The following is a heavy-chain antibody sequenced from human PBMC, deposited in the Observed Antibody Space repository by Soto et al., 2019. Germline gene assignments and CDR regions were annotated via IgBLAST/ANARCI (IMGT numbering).Heavy chain of an antibody. CDR3: ARVAVSGWLMTDY. V-gene: IGHV1-69*05. CDR1: GGTFSSYA. Sequence: AASVKVSCKASGGTFSSYAISWVRQAPGQGLEWMGGIIPIFGTANYAQKLQGRVTMTTDTSTSTAYMELRSLRSDDTAVYYCARVAVSGWLMTDYWGQGTLVTVSS. D-gene: IGHD6-19*01. J-gene: IGHJ4*02. CDR2: IIPIFGTA.